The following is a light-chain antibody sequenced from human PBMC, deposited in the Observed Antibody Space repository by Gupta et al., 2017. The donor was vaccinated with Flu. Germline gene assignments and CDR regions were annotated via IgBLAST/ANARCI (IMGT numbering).Light chain of an antibody. CDR1: TGSIVSSY. CDR3: NSYNSPRMV. V-gene: IGLV6-57*01. J-gene: IGLJ2*01. Sequence: TSITTCTRRTGSIVSSYDRFYQQRPRRPTLIMIYIYDERASAVPDRFPCSVYNSCNSASLTISGLKTEDEADYYCNSYNSPRMVFGRGTRLTVL. CDR2: IYD.